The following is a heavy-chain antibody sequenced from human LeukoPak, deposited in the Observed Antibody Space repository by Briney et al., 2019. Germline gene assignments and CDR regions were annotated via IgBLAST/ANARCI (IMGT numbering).Heavy chain of an antibody. V-gene: IGHV4-30-4*01. Sequence: PSETLSLTCTVSGGSISSGDYYWSWIRQPPGKGLEWIWYIYYSGSTYYNPSLRSRVTISVDTSKNQFSLKLSSVTAADTAVYYCARIDGYNYGHRGAYWGQGTLVTVSS. J-gene: IGHJ4*02. CDR2: IYYSGST. CDR1: GGSISSGDYY. D-gene: IGHD5-24*01. CDR3: ARIDGYNYGHRGAY.